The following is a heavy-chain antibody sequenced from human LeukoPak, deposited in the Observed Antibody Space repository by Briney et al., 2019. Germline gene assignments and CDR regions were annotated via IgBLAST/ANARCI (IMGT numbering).Heavy chain of an antibody. CDR2: IYYSGST. V-gene: IGHV4-59*08. CDR1: GGSISSYY. D-gene: IGHD1-26*01. Sequence: PSETLSLTCTVSGGSISSYYWSWIRQPPGKGLEWIGYIYYSGSTNYNPSLKSRVTISVDTSKNQFSLKLSSVTAADTAVYYCARGLVGATHDYWGQGTLVTVSS. J-gene: IGHJ4*02. CDR3: ARGLVGATHDY.